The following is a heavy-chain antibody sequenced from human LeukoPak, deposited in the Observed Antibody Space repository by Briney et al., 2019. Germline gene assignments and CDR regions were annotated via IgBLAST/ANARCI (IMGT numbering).Heavy chain of an antibody. CDR3: VRAEVGTTLKYYYYYMDV. CDR1: GFTFSRYS. D-gene: IGHD1-26*01. V-gene: IGHV3-48*01. Sequence: GGSLRLSCAASGFTFSRYSMTWVRQAPGKGLEWISFISSSRSTTYYADSVKGRCTISRDNGKNSMYLQMHSLRAEDTAVYYCVRAEVGTTLKYYYYYMDVWGKGTTVTVSS. J-gene: IGHJ6*03. CDR2: ISSSRSTT.